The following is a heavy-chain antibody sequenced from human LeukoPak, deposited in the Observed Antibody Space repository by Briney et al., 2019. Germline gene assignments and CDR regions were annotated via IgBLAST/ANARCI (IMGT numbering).Heavy chain of an antibody. V-gene: IGHV3-33*01. Sequence: PGGPLRLSCAASGFTFSSYAMHWVRQAPGKGLEWVAVIWYDGSNKYYADSVKGRFTISRDHSKNTLYLQMKSLRAEDTAVYYCARELEIAVAGTLGYWGQGTLVTVSS. J-gene: IGHJ4*02. D-gene: IGHD6-19*01. CDR3: ARELEIAVAGTLGY. CDR1: GFTFSSYA. CDR2: IWYDGSNK.